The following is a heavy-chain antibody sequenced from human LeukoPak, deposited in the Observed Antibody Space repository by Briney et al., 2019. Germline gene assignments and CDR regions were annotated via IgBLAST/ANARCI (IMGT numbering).Heavy chain of an antibody. J-gene: IGHJ4*02. CDR3: AKGLYSSGWYFDY. CDR1: RFIFTNYW. D-gene: IGHD6-19*01. CDR2: IGSSGGST. Sequence: GGSLRLSCAASRFIFTNYWILWVRQAPGKGLEWVSGIGSSGGSTYYADSVKGRFTISRDNSKNTLDLQMNSLRAEDTAVYYCAKGLYSSGWYFDYWGQGTLVTVSS. V-gene: IGHV3-23*01.